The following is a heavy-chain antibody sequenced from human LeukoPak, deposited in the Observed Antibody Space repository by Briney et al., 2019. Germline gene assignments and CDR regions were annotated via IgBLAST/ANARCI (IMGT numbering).Heavy chain of an antibody. CDR1: GGSISSTAFY. V-gene: IGHV4-39*01. CDR3: VRRFYYDRSGYDPDY. J-gene: IGHJ4*02. D-gene: IGHD3-22*01. Sequence: SETLSLTCTVSGGSISSTAFYWGWIRQPPGKGLEWIGSIYYSGNTYYNPSLKGRVTISVDTSKNQFSLKLTSVTAADTAFYYCVRRFYYDRSGYDPDYWGQGTLVTGSS. CDR2: IYYSGNT.